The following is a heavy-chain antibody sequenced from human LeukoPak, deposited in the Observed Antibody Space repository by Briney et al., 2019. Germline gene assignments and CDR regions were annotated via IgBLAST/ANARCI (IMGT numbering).Heavy chain of an antibody. CDR2: ISGSGGTT. V-gene: IGHV3-23*01. CDR1: GFTFSSYV. CDR3: AKDAYSSSWPASYHYYMDV. Sequence: LPGGSLRLSCAASGFTFSSYVMSWVRQAPEKGLEWLSAISGSGGTTYYADSVKGRFTISRDNSKNTLYLQMNSLRAEDTAVYYCAKDAYSSSWPASYHYYMDVWGKGTTVTVSS. D-gene: IGHD6-13*01. J-gene: IGHJ6*03.